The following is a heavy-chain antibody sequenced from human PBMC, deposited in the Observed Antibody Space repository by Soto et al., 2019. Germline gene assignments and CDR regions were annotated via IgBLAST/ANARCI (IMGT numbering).Heavy chain of an antibody. CDR2: ISAYNGNT. V-gene: IGHV1-18*01. CDR1: GYTFTSYG. J-gene: IGHJ6*02. Sequence: ASVKVSCKASGYTFTSYGISWVLQAPGQGLEWMGWISAYNGNTNYAQKLQGRVTMTTDTSTSTAYMELRSLRSDDTAVYYCARDPRIAVAGNPSCYYYYGMDVWGQGTTVTVSS. D-gene: IGHD6-19*01. CDR3: ARDPRIAVAGNPSCYYYYGMDV.